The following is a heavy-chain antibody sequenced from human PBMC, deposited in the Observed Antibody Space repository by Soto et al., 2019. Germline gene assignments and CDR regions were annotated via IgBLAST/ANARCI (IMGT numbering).Heavy chain of an antibody. CDR3: VRTTVSYYFDY. Sequence: PWETLSLTCVVSGYSISTAFYWGWIRQPPGKVLEWIGYIYSDGSTYYNPSLKTRVTMSVDTSKNQFSLKLSSVTAADTAVYFCVRTTVSYYFDYWGQGALVTVSS. CDR2: IYSDGST. V-gene: IGHV4-38-2*01. CDR1: GYSISTAFY. D-gene: IGHD4-17*01. J-gene: IGHJ4*02.